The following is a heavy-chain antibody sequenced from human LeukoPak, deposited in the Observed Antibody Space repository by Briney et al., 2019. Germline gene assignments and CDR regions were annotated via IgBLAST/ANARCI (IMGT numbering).Heavy chain of an antibody. CDR3: ARETKSYDILTGYSTYYFDY. CDR2: IYNSGTT. V-gene: IGHV4-4*08. Sequence: SETLSLTCTVSGGSISSNFWSWIRQPPGKGLEYIGYIYNSGTTNYNPSLKSRVTISVDTSKNQFSLKLSSVTAADTAVYYCARETKSYDILTGYSTYYFDYWGQGTLVTVSS. D-gene: IGHD3-9*01. J-gene: IGHJ4*02. CDR1: GGSISSNF.